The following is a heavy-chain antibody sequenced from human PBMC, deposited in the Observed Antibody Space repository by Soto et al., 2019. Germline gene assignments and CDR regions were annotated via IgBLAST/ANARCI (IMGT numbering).Heavy chain of an antibody. Sequence: SATLSLTCTVSGGSISSYYWSWIRQPPGKGLEWIGYIYYSGSTNYNPSLKSRVTISVDTSKNQFSLKLSSVTAADTAVYYCAVGGYSGYGSYYYGMDVWGQGTTVTVSS. CDR1: GGSISSYY. CDR3: AVGGYSGYGSYYYGMDV. D-gene: IGHD5-12*01. CDR2: IYYSGST. V-gene: IGHV4-59*01. J-gene: IGHJ6*02.